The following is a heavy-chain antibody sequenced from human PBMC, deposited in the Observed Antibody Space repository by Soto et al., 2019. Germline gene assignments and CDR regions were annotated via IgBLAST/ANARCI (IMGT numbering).Heavy chain of an antibody. Sequence: ASVKVSCKASGGTFSNSGISWVRQAPGQGLEWMGGIMPSSDTPNIAQKFQGRVFISADETTTTAYMDLSGLRSEDTAVYYCARQGSYWGQGALVTVSS. J-gene: IGHJ4*02. CDR1: GGTFSNSG. CDR2: IMPSSDTP. V-gene: IGHV1-69*13. CDR3: ARQGSY.